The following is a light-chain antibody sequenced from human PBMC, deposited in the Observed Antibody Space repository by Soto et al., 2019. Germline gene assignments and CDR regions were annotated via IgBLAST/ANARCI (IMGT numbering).Light chain of an antibody. V-gene: IGKV3-11*01. Sequence: EIVLTQSPATLSLSPGESATLSCRASQSVRSYLAWYQQKPGQAPRLLIYDASNRATGIPARFSGSGSGTDFTLTINNLEPEDFAVYYCQQRSDWPLTFGGGTKVEIK. J-gene: IGKJ4*01. CDR3: QQRSDWPLT. CDR1: QSVRSY. CDR2: DAS.